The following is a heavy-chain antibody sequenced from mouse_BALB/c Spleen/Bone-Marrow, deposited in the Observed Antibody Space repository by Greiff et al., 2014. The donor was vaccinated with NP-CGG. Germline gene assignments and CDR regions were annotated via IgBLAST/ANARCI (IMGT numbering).Heavy chain of an antibody. J-gene: IGHJ3*01. CDR1: GFTFSSFG. CDR3: ARGDYDPFAY. D-gene: IGHD2-4*01. V-gene: IGHV5-17*02. Sequence: EVMLVESGGGLVQPGGSRKLSCAASGFTFSSFGMHWVRQAPEKGLEWVAYISSGSSTIYYADTVKGRFTISRDNPKNTLFLQMTSLRSEDTAMYYCARGDYDPFAYWGQGTLVTVSA. CDR2: ISSGSSTI.